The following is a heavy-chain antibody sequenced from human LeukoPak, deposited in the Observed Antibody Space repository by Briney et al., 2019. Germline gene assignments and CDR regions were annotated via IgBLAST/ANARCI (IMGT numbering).Heavy chain of an antibody. CDR1: GYTFTGYY. D-gene: IGHD3-22*01. CDR2: INPNSGGT. Sequence: ASVKVSCKASGYTFTGYYMHWVRQAPGQGLEWMGRINPNSGGTNYAQKLQGRVTMTADTSTSTAYMELRSLRSDDTAVYYCARDVGWPKRSGYYYQFDYWGQGTLVTVSS. J-gene: IGHJ4*02. V-gene: IGHV1-2*06. CDR3: ARDVGWPKRSGYYYQFDY.